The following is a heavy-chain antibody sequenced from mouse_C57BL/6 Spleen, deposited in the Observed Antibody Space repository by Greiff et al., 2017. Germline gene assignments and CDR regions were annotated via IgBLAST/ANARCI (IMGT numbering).Heavy chain of an antibody. D-gene: IGHD1-1*01. CDR1: GYSFTSYY. Sequence: VQLQQSGPELVQPGASVKISCKASGYSFTSYYIHWVKQRPGQGLAWIGWIYPGSGNTKYNEKFKGKATLTADTSSSTAYMQLSSLTSEDSAVYYCARSAYGSSYIDDWGQGTTLTVSS. V-gene: IGHV1-66*01. CDR3: ARSAYGSSYIDD. CDR2: IYPGSGNT. J-gene: IGHJ2*01.